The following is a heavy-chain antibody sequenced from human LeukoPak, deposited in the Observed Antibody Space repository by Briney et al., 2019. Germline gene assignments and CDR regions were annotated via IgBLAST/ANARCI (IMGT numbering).Heavy chain of an antibody. V-gene: IGHV1-2*04. CDR3: ARAGIAARPLGGYWFDP. D-gene: IGHD6-6*01. CDR1: GYTFTGYY. J-gene: IGHJ5*02. CDR2: INPNSGGT. Sequence: ASVKVSFTASGYTFTGYYMHWVRQAPGQGLEWMGWINPNSGGTNYAQKFQGWVTMTRDTSISTAYVELSRLRSDDTAVYYCARAGIAARPLGGYWFDPWGQGTLVTVSS.